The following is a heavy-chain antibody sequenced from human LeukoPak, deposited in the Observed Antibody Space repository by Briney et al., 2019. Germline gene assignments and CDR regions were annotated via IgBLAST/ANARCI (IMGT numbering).Heavy chain of an antibody. CDR2: ISSSSSYI. J-gene: IGHJ4*02. CDR1: GFTFSSYS. D-gene: IGHD2-15*01. CDR3: ARDSGGGSCYGY. Sequence: GGSLRLSSAASGFTFSSYSMNWVRQAPGKGLEWVSSISSSSSYIYYADSVKGRFTISRDNAKNSLYLQMNSLRAEDTAVYYCARDSGGGSCYGYWGQGTLVTVSS. V-gene: IGHV3-21*01.